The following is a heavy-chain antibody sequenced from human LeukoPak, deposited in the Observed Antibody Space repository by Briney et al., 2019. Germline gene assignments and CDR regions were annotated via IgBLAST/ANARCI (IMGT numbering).Heavy chain of an antibody. CDR2: IYYSGST. CDR1: GGSISSYY. J-gene: IGHJ4*02. Sequence: SETLSLTCTVSGGSISSYYCSWIRQSPGKGLEWIGYIYYSGSTNYNPSLKSRVTISVDTSKNQFSLKLSSVTAADTAVYYCARWGRIAAAGGGDYWGQGTLVTVSS. V-gene: IGHV4-59*01. CDR3: ARWGRIAAAGGGDY. D-gene: IGHD6-13*01.